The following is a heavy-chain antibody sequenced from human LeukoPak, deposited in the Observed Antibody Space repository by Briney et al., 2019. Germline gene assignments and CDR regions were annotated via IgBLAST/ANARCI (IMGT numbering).Heavy chain of an antibody. Sequence: GGTLRPSCAASGFTVSSNYMSWVRQAPGKGPEWVSVIYSGGSTYYADSVKGRFTISRDNSNNTLYLQMNSLRAEDTAVYYCARKPNWDDAFDIWGQGTMVTVSS. D-gene: IGHD7-27*01. J-gene: IGHJ3*02. CDR1: GFTVSSNY. CDR3: ARKPNWDDAFDI. CDR2: IYSGGST. V-gene: IGHV3-53*01.